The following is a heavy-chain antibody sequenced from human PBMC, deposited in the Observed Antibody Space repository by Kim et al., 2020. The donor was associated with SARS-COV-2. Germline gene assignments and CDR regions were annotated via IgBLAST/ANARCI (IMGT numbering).Heavy chain of an antibody. D-gene: IGHD2-15*01. J-gene: IGHJ4*02. CDR3: ARLGFGCSGGSCTFDY. V-gene: IGHV5-51*01. Sequence: FQGQVTISADKSISTAYLQWSSLKASDTAMYYCARLGFGCSGGSCTFDYWGQGTLVTVSS.